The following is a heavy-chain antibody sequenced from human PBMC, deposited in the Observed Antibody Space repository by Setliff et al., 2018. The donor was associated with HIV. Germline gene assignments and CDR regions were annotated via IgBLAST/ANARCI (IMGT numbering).Heavy chain of an antibody. CDR2: IIPFFGSA. V-gene: IGHV1-69*13. CDR3: ARRHFYDSSGQVWAFDI. Sequence: GASVKVSCKASGGTFSTPAISWMRQAPGQGLEWMGGIIPFFGSANYAQKFQGRLTITADASSSTAYMDLSSLTSEDTAVYYCARRHFYDSSGQVWAFDIWGQGTMVTVSS. CDR1: GGTFSTPA. D-gene: IGHD3-22*01. J-gene: IGHJ3*02.